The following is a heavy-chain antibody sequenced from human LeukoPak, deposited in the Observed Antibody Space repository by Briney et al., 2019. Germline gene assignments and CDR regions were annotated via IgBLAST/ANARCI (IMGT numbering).Heavy chain of an antibody. D-gene: IGHD2/OR15-2a*01. Sequence: SQTLSLTCAISGDTVSSNSAAWNWIRQSPSRGLEWLGRTHFRSKWYNDYAESVKGRISINPDTSKNQFSLHLNSVNPEDTAVYYCANFYLDNWSQGSLVTVSS. V-gene: IGHV6-1*01. CDR2: THFRSKWYN. CDR1: GDTVSSNSAA. CDR3: ANFYLDN. J-gene: IGHJ4*02.